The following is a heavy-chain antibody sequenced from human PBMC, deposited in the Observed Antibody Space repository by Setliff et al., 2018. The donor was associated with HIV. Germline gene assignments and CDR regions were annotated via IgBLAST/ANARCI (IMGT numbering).Heavy chain of an antibody. D-gene: IGHD2-8*01. CDR3: ARDAPTVYANGWFDP. CDR1: GYSISSGFY. V-gene: IGHV4-38-2*02. Sequence: PSETLSLTCAVSGYSISSGFYWGWIRQPPGKGLEWIGSIYHSGSTYYNPSLRSRVTISVDTSKNQFSLKLCSVTAADTAVYYCARDAPTVYANGWFDPWGQGTLVTVSS. CDR2: IYHSGST. J-gene: IGHJ5*02.